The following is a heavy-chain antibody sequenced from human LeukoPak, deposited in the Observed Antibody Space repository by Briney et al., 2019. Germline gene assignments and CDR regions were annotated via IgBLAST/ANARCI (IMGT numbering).Heavy chain of an antibody. J-gene: IGHJ4*02. V-gene: IGHV1-18*01. CDR2: VSGYNGNT. D-gene: IGHD3-22*01. CDR1: GYTFSRHG. CDR3: AKDIHPGLDSGASCCFDY. Sequence: ASVKVSCKTSGYTFSRHGITWVRQAPGQGLEWMGWVSGYNGNTNYAQSVQGRVTTTTDTSTNTAYMELRSLRSDDTAVYYCAKDIHPGLDSGASCCFDYWGQGTPVTVSS.